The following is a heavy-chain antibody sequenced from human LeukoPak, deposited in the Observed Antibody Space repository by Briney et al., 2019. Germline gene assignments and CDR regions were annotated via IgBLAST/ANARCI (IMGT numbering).Heavy chain of an antibody. Sequence: SETLSLTCTVSDGSINSYYWSWIRQPPGKGLEWIGYISYSGNTKYNPSLKSRVTISVDTSKNQFSLKLSSVTAADTAVYYCARQRELRYNWFDPWGQGTLVTVSS. CDR1: DGSINSYY. J-gene: IGHJ5*02. D-gene: IGHD1-26*01. V-gene: IGHV4-59*08. CDR2: ISYSGNT. CDR3: ARQRELRYNWFDP.